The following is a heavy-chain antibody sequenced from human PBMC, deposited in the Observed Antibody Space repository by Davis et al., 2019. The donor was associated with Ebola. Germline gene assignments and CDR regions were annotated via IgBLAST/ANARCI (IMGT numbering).Heavy chain of an antibody. V-gene: IGHV3-23*01. J-gene: IGHJ6*02. CDR3: TDYYYYGMDV. Sequence: GESLKISCAASGFTFSTYVMNWIRQAPGKGLEWVSAISGNSGGTYLADSVKGRFTISRDNSKNTLYLQMNSLRAEDTAVYYCTDYYYYGMDVWGQGTTVTVSS. CDR1: GFTFSTYV. CDR2: ISGNSGGT.